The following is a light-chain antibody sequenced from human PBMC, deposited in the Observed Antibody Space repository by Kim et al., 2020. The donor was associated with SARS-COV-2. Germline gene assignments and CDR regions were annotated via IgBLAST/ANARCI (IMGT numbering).Light chain of an antibody. CDR2: GKN. Sequence: SSELTQDSAVSVALGQTVRITCQGDSLRSYYASWYQQKPGQAPVLVIYGKNNRPSGIPDRSSGSSSGNTASLTIPGAQAEDEADYYCNSRDSSGNHWVFG. V-gene: IGLV3-19*01. J-gene: IGLJ3*02. CDR3: NSRDSSGNHWV. CDR1: SLRSYY.